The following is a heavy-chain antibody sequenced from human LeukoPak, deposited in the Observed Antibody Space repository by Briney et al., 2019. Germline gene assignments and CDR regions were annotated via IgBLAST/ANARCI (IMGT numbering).Heavy chain of an antibody. CDR3: ARGESAVAFPEGP. Sequence: ASVKVSCKASGYTFNTYGITRVRQAPGQGLEWMGWISADNGNTNYAQKFQGRVTMTTDTSTTTADMELRSLRSDDTAVYYCARGESAVAFPEGPWGQGTLVTVSS. V-gene: IGHV1-18*01. CDR1: GYTFNTYG. D-gene: IGHD6-19*01. CDR2: ISADNGNT. J-gene: IGHJ1*01.